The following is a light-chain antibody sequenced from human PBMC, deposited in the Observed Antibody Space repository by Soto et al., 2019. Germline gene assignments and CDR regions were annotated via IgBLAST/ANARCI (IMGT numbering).Light chain of an antibody. V-gene: IGLV2-23*01. CDR2: EGS. CDR1: SSDVGSYNL. CDR3: CSYAGSSTHVV. Sequence: QSVLTQPGSVSGSPGQSITISCTGTSSDVGSYNLVSWYQQHPGKAPKLMIYEGSKRPSGVSNRFSGSKSGNTASLTISGLQAEDEADYYCCSYAGSSTHVVFGGGTKVTVL. J-gene: IGLJ2*01.